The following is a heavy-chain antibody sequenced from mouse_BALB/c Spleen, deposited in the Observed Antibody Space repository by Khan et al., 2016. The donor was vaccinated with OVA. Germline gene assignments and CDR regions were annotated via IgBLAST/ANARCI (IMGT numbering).Heavy chain of an antibody. CDR1: GFTFSSYS. J-gene: IGHJ3*01. CDR3: ASHLTGSFAY. D-gene: IGHD4-1*01. CDR2: ISSGGDYT. V-gene: IGHV5-6*01. Sequence: EVELVESGGDLVKPGGSLKLSCAASGFTFSSYSMSWVRLTLDKRLVWVASISSGGDYTYFPDIVKGRFTISRDNAKNTLYLEMSSLKSEDTAMYYCASHLTGSFAYWGQGTLVTVSA.